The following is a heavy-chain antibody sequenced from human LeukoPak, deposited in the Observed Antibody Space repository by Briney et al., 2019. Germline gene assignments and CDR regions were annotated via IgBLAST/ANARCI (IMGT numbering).Heavy chain of an antibody. CDR2: FSGSAGST. D-gene: IGHD3-9*01. CDR1: GFTFSSYA. J-gene: IGHJ3*02. Sequence: GGSLRLSCAASGFTFSSYAMNWVRQAPGKGLEWVSAFSGSAGSTYYADSVKGRFTISRDNSKNTLYLQMNSLRAEDTAVYYCAKGFYYDILTGPDAFDIWGQGTMVTVSS. CDR3: AKGFYYDILTGPDAFDI. V-gene: IGHV3-23*01.